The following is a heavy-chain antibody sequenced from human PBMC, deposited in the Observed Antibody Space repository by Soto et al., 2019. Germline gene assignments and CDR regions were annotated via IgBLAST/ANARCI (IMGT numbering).Heavy chain of an antibody. J-gene: IGHJ5*02. CDR2: IYYSGST. D-gene: IGHD6-13*01. CDR3: ARDHLPTGYSSSAPSHNWFDP. V-gene: IGHV4-31*03. CDR1: GGSISSGGYY. Sequence: TLSLPSPVSGGSISSGGYYWSWIRQHPGKGLGWIGYIYYSGSTYYNPSLKSRVTISVDTSKNQFSLKLSSVTAADTAVYYCARDHLPTGYSSSAPSHNWFDPWGQGTLVTVSS.